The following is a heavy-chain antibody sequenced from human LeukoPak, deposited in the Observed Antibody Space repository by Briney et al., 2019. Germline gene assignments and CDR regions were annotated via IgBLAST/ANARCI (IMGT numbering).Heavy chain of an antibody. V-gene: IGHV3-21*01. CDR1: GFTFSSYE. D-gene: IGHD6-19*01. CDR3: ARISSGWYLDY. Sequence: GGSLRLSCAASGFTFSSYEMNWVRQAPGKGLGWVSSISSSSSYIYYADSVKGRFTISRDNAKNSLYLQMNSLRAEDTAVYYCARISSGWYLDYWGQGTLVTVSS. CDR2: ISSSSSYI. J-gene: IGHJ4*02.